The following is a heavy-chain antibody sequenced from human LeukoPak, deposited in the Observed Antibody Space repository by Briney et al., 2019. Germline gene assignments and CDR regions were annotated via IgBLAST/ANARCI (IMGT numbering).Heavy chain of an antibody. D-gene: IGHD3-3*01. CDR2: INSDGSST. CDR1: GFTFSSCW. J-gene: IGHJ4*02. Sequence: PGGSLRLSCAASGFTFSSCWMHWVRQAPGKGLVWVSRINSDGSSTSYADSVKGRFTISRDNAKNTLYLQMNSLRAEDTAVYYCARVYDFWSGIIDYWGQGTLVTVSS. V-gene: IGHV3-74*01. CDR3: ARVYDFWSGIIDY.